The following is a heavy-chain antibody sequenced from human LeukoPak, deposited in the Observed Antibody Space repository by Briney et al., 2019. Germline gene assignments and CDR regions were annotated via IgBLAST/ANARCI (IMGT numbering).Heavy chain of an antibody. CDR3: ARREGVVTHFDY. CDR1: GGSISSGGYY. J-gene: IGHJ4*02. D-gene: IGHD2-15*01. CDR2: IYHSGST. V-gene: IGHV4-30-2*01. Sequence: PSETLSLTCTVSGGSISSGGYYWSWIRQPPGKGLEWIGYIYHSGSTYYNPSLKSRVTISVDRSKNQFSLKLSSVTAADTAVYYCARREGVVTHFDYWGQGTLVTVSS.